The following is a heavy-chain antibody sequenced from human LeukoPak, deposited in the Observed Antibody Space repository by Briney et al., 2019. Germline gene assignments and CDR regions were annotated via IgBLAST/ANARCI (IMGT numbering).Heavy chain of an antibody. CDR2: ISGSGGST. J-gene: IGHJ4*02. D-gene: IGHD3-10*01. CDR3: AKDAYYYGSGSWTFDY. V-gene: IGHV3-23*01. CDR1: GVTFSSYA. Sequence: GGSLRLSCAASGVTFSSYAMSWVCQAPGKGLEWVSAISGSGGSTYYADSVKGRFTSSRDNSQNTMYMQMNSLRGEDTDVYYCAKDAYYYGSGSWTFDYWGQGTLVTVSS.